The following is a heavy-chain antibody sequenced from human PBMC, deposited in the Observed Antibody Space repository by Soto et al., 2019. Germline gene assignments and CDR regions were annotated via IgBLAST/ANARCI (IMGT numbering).Heavy chain of an antibody. Sequence: PGGSLRLSCAASGFTFDDYAMHWVRQAPGKGLEWVALMSCDGSNEYYADSVKGRFTISRDNAKNSLYLQMNSLRAEDTAFYYCVRGASLNFDYWGQGTLVTVSS. CDR2: MSCDGSNE. CDR1: GFTFDDYA. D-gene: IGHD1-26*01. CDR3: VRGASLNFDY. J-gene: IGHJ4*02. V-gene: IGHV3-30-3*01.